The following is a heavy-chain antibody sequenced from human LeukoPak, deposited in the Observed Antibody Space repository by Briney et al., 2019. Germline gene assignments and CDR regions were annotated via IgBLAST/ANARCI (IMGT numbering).Heavy chain of an antibody. CDR2: IYHSGST. J-gene: IGHJ3*02. Sequence: SETLSLTCTVSGCSINNDDYWGWIRQPPGKGLEWIGSIYHSGSTYYNPSLKSRVTISVDTSKNQFSLKLSSVTAADTAVYYCARGRRIHYYDSSGYYGIGAFDIWGQGTMVTVSS. V-gene: IGHV4-38-2*02. D-gene: IGHD3-22*01. CDR3: ARGRRIHYYDSSGYYGIGAFDI. CDR1: GCSINNDDY.